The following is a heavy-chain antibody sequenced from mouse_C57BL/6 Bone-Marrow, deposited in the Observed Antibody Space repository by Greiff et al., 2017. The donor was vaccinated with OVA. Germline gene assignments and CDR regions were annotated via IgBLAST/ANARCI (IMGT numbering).Heavy chain of an antibody. CDR3: ARDPPDYYGSSPDY. J-gene: IGHJ2*01. V-gene: IGHV5-17*01. CDR1: GFTFSDYG. CDR2: ISSGSSTI. Sequence: VQLQQSGGGLVKPGGSLKLSCAASGFTFSDYGMHWVRQAPEKGLEWVAYISSGSSTIYYADTVKGRFTISRDNAKNTLFLQMTSLRSEDTAMYYCARDPPDYYGSSPDYWGQGTTLTVSS. D-gene: IGHD1-1*01.